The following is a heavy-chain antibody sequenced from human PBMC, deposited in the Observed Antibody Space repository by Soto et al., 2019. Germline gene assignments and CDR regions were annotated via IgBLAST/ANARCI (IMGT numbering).Heavy chain of an antibody. Sequence: QVQLVESGGGVVQPGRSLRLSCAASGFTFSSYAMHWVRQAPGKGLEWVAVISYDGSNKYYADSVKGRFTISRDNSKNTLYLQMNSLRAEDTAVYYCASGGDDISVWGQGTLVTVSS. D-gene: IGHD3-9*01. CDR3: ASGGDDISV. CDR1: GFTFSSYA. CDR2: ISYDGSNK. J-gene: IGHJ4*02. V-gene: IGHV3-30-3*01.